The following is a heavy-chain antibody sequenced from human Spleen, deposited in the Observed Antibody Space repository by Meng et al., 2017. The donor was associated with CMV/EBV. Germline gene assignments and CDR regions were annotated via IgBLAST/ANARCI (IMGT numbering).Heavy chain of an antibody. Sequence: SVKVSCKASGGTFSSYAISWVRQAPGQGLEWMGGIIPIFGTANYAQKFQGRVTITTDESTSTAYMELHSLRSEDTAVYYCAISRVLSTSTSRPPTYGMDVWGQGTTVTVSS. D-gene: IGHD2/OR15-2a*01. CDR3: AISRVLSTSTSRPPTYGMDV. J-gene: IGHJ6*02. CDR2: IIPIFGTA. CDR1: GGTFSSYA. V-gene: IGHV1-69*05.